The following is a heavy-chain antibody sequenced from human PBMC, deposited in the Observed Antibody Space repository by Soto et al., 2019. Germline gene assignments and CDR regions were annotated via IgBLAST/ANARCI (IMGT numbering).Heavy chain of an antibody. D-gene: IGHD6-19*01. V-gene: IGHV1-2*02. Sequence: QVQLVQSGPEVKKFGASVKVSCKASGYTFTDYYLHWVRQAPGQGLECLGWINPNTGGTDSAQRFQGRVTMTRDTSIRIAYMELSRLTSDDTVMYYCTRARWAGTSDAFDIWGQGTIVAVS. CDR3: TRARWAGTSDAFDI. CDR2: INPNTGGT. CDR1: GYTFTDYY. J-gene: IGHJ3*02.